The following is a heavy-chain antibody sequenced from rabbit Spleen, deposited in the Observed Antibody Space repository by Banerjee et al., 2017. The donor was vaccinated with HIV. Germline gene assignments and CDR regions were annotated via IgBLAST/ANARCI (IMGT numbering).Heavy chain of an antibody. CDR2: IAGSGSGFT. V-gene: IGHV1S40*01. J-gene: IGHJ6*01. D-gene: IGHD7-1*01. CDR3: ARDTGTSFSTYGMDL. Sequence: QSLEESGGDLVKPGASLTLTCIASGVSFSGDSYMCWVRQAPGKGLEWISCIAGSGSGFTYSATWAEGRFTCSKTSSTTVTLQMTSLTVADTATYFCARDTGTSFSTYGMDLWGPGTLVTVS. CDR1: GVSFSGDSY.